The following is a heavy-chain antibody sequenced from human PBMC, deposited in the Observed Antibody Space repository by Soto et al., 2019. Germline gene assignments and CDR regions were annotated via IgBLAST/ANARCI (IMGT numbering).Heavy chain of an antibody. CDR3: ASENRAGAFDI. CDR1: GFTFSSYW. J-gene: IGHJ3*02. Sequence: GGSLRLSCAASGFTFSSYWMSWVRQAPGKGLEWVANIKQDGSEKYYVDSVKGRFNISRDNANNSMYLQMNSLRAEYSAVYYGASENRAGAFDIWGQGTMVTVSS. D-gene: IGHD3-16*02. CDR2: IKQDGSEK. V-gene: IGHV3-7*01.